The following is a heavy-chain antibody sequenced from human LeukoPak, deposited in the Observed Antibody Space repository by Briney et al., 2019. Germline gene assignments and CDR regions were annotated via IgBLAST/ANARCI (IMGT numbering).Heavy chain of an antibody. Sequence: GGSLRLSCAASGFTFSSYGMHWVRQAPGKGLEWVAFIRYDGSNKYYADSAKGRFTISRDNSKNTLYLQMNSLRAEDTAVYYCAKDDRGHSSSWSQPDYWGQGTLVTVSS. D-gene: IGHD6-13*01. J-gene: IGHJ4*02. V-gene: IGHV3-30*02. CDR2: IRYDGSNK. CDR1: GFTFSSYG. CDR3: AKDDRGHSSSWSQPDY.